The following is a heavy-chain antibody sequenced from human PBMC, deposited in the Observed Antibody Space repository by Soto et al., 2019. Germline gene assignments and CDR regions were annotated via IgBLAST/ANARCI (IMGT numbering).Heavy chain of an antibody. D-gene: IGHD3-10*01. CDR1: GFTFSSYS. J-gene: IGHJ6*03. Sequence: GGSLRLSCAASGFTFSSYSMNWVRQAPGKGLEWVSYISSSSSTIYYADSVKGRFTISRDNAKNSLYLQMNSLRAEDTAVYYCARRGWGRITMVRGRTEPVGYMDVWGKGTTVTVSS. CDR2: ISSSSSTI. CDR3: ARRGWGRITMVRGRTEPVGYMDV. V-gene: IGHV3-48*01.